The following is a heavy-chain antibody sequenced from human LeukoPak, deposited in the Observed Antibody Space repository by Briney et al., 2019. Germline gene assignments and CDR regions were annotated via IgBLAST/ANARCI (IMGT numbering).Heavy chain of an antibody. D-gene: IGHD4/OR15-4a*01. CDR2: ISSDGNTK. CDR1: GFTFTDYA. V-gene: IGHV3-30*04. Sequence: GTSLRLSCVGSGFTFTDYAIHWLRQAPGKGMESVAFISSDGNTKFYVDSVKGRITISRDNFRNTLSLEVSTLRPEDTALYYCVRDLTYGARLDYWGQGTQVTVSS. J-gene: IGHJ4*02. CDR3: VRDLTYGARLDY.